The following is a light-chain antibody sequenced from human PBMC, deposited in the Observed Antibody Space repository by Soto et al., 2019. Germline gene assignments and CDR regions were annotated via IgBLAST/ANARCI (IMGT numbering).Light chain of an antibody. Sequence: QSALTQPASVSGSPGQSITLSCTGANSDINNYDYVSWYRQYPGLAPQLIISEVTNRPSVISDRFSGSKSANTAYLTISGLQVEDEADYYCCSHTISGSGTPVFGGGTKLT. CDR1: NSDINNYDY. CDR3: CSHTISGSGTPV. V-gene: IGLV2-14*01. J-gene: IGLJ2*01. CDR2: EVT.